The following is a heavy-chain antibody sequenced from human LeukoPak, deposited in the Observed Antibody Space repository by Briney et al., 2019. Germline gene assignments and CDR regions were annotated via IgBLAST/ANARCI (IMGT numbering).Heavy chain of an antibody. J-gene: IGHJ5*02. CDR1: GYTFTSYG. CDR2: IIPIFGTA. CDR3: ARDPLRGYSYGPDWFDP. D-gene: IGHD5-18*01. V-gene: IGHV1-69*13. Sequence: GASVKVSCKASGYTFTSYGISWVRQAPGQGLEWMGGIIPIFGTANYAQKFQGRVTITADESTSTAYMELSSLRSEDTAVYYCARDPLRGYSYGPDWFDPWGQGTLVTVSS.